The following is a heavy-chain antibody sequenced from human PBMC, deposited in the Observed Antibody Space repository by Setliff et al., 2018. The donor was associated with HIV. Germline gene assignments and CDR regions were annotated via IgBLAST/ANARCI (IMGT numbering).Heavy chain of an antibody. CDR2: IYYTGST. V-gene: IGHV4-59*08. CDR1: GGSISTYY. CDR3: ARHTRYYNFWSGHPPPDY. Sequence: SETLSLTCTVSGGSISTYYWSWIRQAPGRGLEWIGYIYYTGSTYYNPSLKSRVTISVDTSKNQFSLKLSSVTAADTAVYYCARHTRYYNFWSGHPPPDYWGQGTLVTVSS. J-gene: IGHJ4*02. D-gene: IGHD3-3*01.